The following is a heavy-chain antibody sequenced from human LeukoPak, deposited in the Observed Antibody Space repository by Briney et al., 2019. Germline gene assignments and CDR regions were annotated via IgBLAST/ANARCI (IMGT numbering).Heavy chain of an antibody. J-gene: IGHJ5*02. V-gene: IGHV4-4*02. D-gene: IGHD6-13*01. Sequence: SETLSLTCAVSGGSIRSNNWWTWVRQPPGKGLEWIGEIFHSGSTNYNSSLKSRVTISLDESENHFSLKLSSVTAADTAVYYCARKGSDTWYTYWFAPWGQGTLVTVSS. CDR1: GGSIRSNNW. CDR2: IFHSGST. CDR3: ARKGSDTWYTYWFAP.